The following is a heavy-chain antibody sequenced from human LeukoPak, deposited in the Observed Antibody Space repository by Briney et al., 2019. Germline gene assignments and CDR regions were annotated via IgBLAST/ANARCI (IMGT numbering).Heavy chain of an antibody. J-gene: IGHJ4*02. CDR1: GFTFSSYS. Sequence: GGALRLSCAASGFTFSSYSMNWVRQAPGKGLEGVSSISSSSSYIYYADSVKGGFTISRDNAKNSLYLQMNSLRAEDTAVYYCAKFIAAPFYFDYWGQGTLVTVSS. D-gene: IGHD6-13*01. CDR3: AKFIAAPFYFDY. V-gene: IGHV3-21*01. CDR2: ISSSSSYI.